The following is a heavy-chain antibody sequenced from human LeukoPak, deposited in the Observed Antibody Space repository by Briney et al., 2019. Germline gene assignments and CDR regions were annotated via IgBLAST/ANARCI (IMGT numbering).Heavy chain of an antibody. D-gene: IGHD2-2*01. J-gene: IGHJ5*02. V-gene: IGHV3-21*01. CDR2: ISSSSSYI. CDR1: GFTYSSYS. CDR3: ARDTLGFCSSTSCYNWFDP. Sequence: GGSLRLSCAASGFTYSSYSMNWVRQAPGKGLEWGSSISSSSSYIYYADSVKGRFTISRDNAKNSLYLQMNSLRAEDTAVYYCARDTLGFCSSTSCYNWFDPWGQGTLVTVSS.